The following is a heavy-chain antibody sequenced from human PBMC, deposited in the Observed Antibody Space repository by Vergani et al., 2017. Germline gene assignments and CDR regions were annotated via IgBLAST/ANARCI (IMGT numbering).Heavy chain of an antibody. CDR3: TRKDGWALPDGGEDY. J-gene: IGHJ4*02. Sequence: EVQLVESGGGLVQLGRSLRLSCTASGFTFGDYVMSWFRQAPGKGLEWVGFIRSKAYGGTTEYAASVKGRFTISRDDSKSIAYLQMNRLKTEDTAVYYCTRKDGWALPDGGEDYWGQGTLVTFSS. CDR1: GFTFGDYV. V-gene: IGHV3-49*03. CDR2: IRSKAYGGTT. D-gene: IGHD1-26*01.